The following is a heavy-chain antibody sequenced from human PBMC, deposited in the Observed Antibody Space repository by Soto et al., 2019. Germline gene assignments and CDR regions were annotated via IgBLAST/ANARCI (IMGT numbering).Heavy chain of an antibody. J-gene: IGHJ4*02. CDR3: AKFPYYDFWSGSHFDY. Sequence: GGSLRLSCAASGFTFSSYAMSWVRQAPGKGLEWVSAISGSGGSTYYADSVKGRFTISRDNSKNTLYLQMNSLRAEDTAVYYCAKFPYYDFWSGSHFDYWGQGTLVTVSS. CDR2: ISGSGGST. CDR1: GFTFSSYA. D-gene: IGHD3-3*01. V-gene: IGHV3-23*01.